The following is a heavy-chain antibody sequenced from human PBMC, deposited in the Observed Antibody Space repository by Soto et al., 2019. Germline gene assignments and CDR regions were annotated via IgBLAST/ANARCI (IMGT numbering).Heavy chain of an antibody. D-gene: IGHD6-19*01. V-gene: IGHV4-39*01. CDR3: AVADSTGNWFDP. CDR2: MYFSGTT. CDR1: GGSISSSGFY. Sequence: QLQLQESGPGLVKPSETLFLTCTVSGGSISSSGFYGGWLRQPPGKGLDFIGSMYFSGTTYYNPSLKNRMNISVDTSKNQFSLKLISVTAADTAVYYCAVADSTGNWFDPWGQGALVTVSS. J-gene: IGHJ5*02.